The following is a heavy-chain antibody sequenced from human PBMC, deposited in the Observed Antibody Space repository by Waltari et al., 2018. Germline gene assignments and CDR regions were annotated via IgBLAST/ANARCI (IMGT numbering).Heavy chain of an antibody. J-gene: IGHJ4*02. Sequence: QVQLQESGPGLVKPSETLSLTCAVSGYSISSGYYWGWIRQPPGKGLEWIGSIYHSGSTDYNPSIKSRVTISVDTSKNQFSLKRSSVTAADTAVYYCARDQFVGGYYHYWGQGTLVTVSS. CDR1: GYSISSGYY. V-gene: IGHV4-38-2*02. D-gene: IGHD3-22*01. CDR2: IYHSGST. CDR3: ARDQFVGGYYHY.